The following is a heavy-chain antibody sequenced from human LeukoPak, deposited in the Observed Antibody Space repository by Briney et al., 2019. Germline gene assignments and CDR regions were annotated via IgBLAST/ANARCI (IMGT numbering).Heavy chain of an antibody. V-gene: IGHV3-48*01. CDR1: GFTFSTYS. CDR2: IRHDSSDI. D-gene: IGHD3-10*01. Sequence: GGSLRLSCAASGFTFSTYSMNRVRQAPGKGLEWISFIRHDSSDIYYADSVKGRFTISRGNAKNSLYLQMNSLRVEDTAVYYCARDWFGELIWGQGTLVTVSS. J-gene: IGHJ4*02. CDR3: ARDWFGELI.